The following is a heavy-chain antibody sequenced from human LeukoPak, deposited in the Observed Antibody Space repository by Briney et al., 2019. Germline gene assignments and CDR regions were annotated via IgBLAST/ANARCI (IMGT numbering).Heavy chain of an antibody. V-gene: IGHV4-39*01. D-gene: IGHD2-21*02. Sequence: SETLSLTCTVSGGSISSSSYYWGRIRQPPGKGLEWIGSIYYSGSTYYNPSLKSRVTISVDTSKNQFSLKLSSVTAADTAVYYCARHNSLVGAYCGGDCPSGWFDPWGQGTLVTVSS. CDR3: ARHNSLVGAYCGGDCPSGWFDP. J-gene: IGHJ5*02. CDR1: GGSISSSSYY. CDR2: IYYSGST.